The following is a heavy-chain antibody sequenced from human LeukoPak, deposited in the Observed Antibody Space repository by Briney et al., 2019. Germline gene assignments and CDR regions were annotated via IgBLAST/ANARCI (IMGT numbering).Heavy chain of an antibody. CDR2: IYYSGST. CDR1: SGSISTSNYY. Sequence: SETLSLTCTVSSGSISTSNYYWGWVRQPPGKGLEWIGYIYYSGSTNYNPSLKSRVTISVDTSKNQFSLKLSSVTAADTAVYYCASEYYDSSGYHEYYFDYWGQGTLVTVSS. D-gene: IGHD3-22*01. J-gene: IGHJ4*02. CDR3: ASEYYDSSGYHEYYFDY. V-gene: IGHV4-61*05.